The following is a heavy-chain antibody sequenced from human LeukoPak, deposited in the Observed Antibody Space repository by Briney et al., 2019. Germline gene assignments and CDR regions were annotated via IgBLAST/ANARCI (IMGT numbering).Heavy chain of an antibody. Sequence: GGSLRLSCAASGFTFSSYAMSWVRQAPGKGLEWVSYISSSGSTIYYADSVKGRFTISRDNAKNSLYLQMNSLRAEDTAVYYCAKGYSDYYYYMDVWGKGTTVTVSS. CDR1: GFTFSSYA. V-gene: IGHV3-48*04. CDR2: ISSSGSTI. D-gene: IGHD1-1*01. CDR3: AKGYSDYYYYMDV. J-gene: IGHJ6*03.